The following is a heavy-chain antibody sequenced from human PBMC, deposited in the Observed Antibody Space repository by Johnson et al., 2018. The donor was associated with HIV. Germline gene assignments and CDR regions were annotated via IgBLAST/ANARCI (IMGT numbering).Heavy chain of an antibody. J-gene: IGHJ3*02. CDR1: GFTFSSYA. CDR3: ARDFGLFLGKDDAFDI. CDR2: ISYDGSDK. V-gene: IGHV3-30*04. D-gene: IGHD7-27*01. Sequence: QVQLVESGGGVVQPGRSLRLSCAASGFTFSSYAMHWVRQAPGKGLELVAVISYDGSDKDHADSVKGRFTITRDSSKNTLYLQMNSLRAEDTAVYYCARDFGLFLGKDDAFDIWGQGTMVTVSS.